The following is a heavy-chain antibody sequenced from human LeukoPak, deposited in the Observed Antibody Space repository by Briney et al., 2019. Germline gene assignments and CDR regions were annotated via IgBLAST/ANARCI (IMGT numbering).Heavy chain of an antibody. J-gene: IGHJ6*02. CDR2: IYPGDSDT. CDR3: ARHYGGGEYYYGMDV. Sequence: GESLKISCKGSGYSFTNYWIGWVRQMPGKGVEGRVIIYPGDSDTRYSASFQGQVTISADKSISTAYLQWSSLKASDTAMYYCARHYGGGEYYYGMDVWGQGTTDTVAS. V-gene: IGHV5-51*01. CDR1: GYSFTNYW. D-gene: IGHD2-21*01.